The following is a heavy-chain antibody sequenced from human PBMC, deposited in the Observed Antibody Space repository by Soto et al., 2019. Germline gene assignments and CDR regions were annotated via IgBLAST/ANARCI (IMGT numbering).Heavy chain of an antibody. CDR2: FSGSGGST. CDR1: GFTFSSYA. D-gene: IGHD4-4*01. J-gene: IGHJ6*02. CDR3: AKDGYSNYGFDYYYYGIDV. V-gene: IGHV3-23*01. Sequence: EVQLLESGGGLVQPGGSLRLSCAASGFTFSSYAMSWVRQAPGKGLEWVAAFSGSGGSTYYADSVKGRFTISRDNSKNRLYLQMNSLRAEDTAVYYCAKDGYSNYGFDYYYYGIDVWGQGTTVTVSS.